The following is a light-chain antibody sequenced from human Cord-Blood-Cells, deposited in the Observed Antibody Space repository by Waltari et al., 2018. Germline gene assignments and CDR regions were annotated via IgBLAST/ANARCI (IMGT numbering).Light chain of an antibody. J-gene: IGLJ2*01. CDR2: GNS. CDR3: QSYDSSLSGSV. V-gene: IGLV1-40*01. CDR1: SSNIGAGYH. Sequence: HSVRTQPPSLSGAPGQWATISFTGCSSNIGAGYHVHLYQQLPGTAPKLLIYGNSKRPSGVPDRFSGSKSGTSASLAITGLQAEDEADYYCQSYDSSLSGSVFGGGTKLTVL.